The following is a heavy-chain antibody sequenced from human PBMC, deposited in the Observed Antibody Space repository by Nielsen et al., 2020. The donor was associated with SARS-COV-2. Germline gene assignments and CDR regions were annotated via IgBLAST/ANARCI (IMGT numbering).Heavy chain of an antibody. CDR3: ARDGTYSGYGYDAFDI. Sequence: GESLKISCAASGFTFSSYGMHWVRQAPGKGLEWVAVIWYDGSNKYYADSVKGRFTISRDNSKNTLYLQMNSLRAEDTAVYYCARDGTYSGYGYDAFDIWGQGTTVTVSS. V-gene: IGHV3-33*01. J-gene: IGHJ3*02. D-gene: IGHD5-12*01. CDR1: GFTFSSYG. CDR2: IWYDGSNK.